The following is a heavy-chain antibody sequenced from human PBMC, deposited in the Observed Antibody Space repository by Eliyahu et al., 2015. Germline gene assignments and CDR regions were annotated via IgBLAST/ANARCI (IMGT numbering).Heavy chain of an antibody. J-gene: IGHJ2*01. D-gene: IGHD7-27*01. CDR3: ARRGLGIRQGSYWYFDL. Sequence: QVQLQESGPGLVKPSETLSLTCTVSGGSISTYYWSWIRQPPGKGLEWIGYIYYSGGTNYNPSLKSRVTISVDTSKNQFSLKLSSVTAADTAVYYCARRGLGIRQGSYWYFDLWGRGTLVTVSS. CDR2: IYYSGGT. V-gene: IGHV4-59*08. CDR1: GGSISTYY.